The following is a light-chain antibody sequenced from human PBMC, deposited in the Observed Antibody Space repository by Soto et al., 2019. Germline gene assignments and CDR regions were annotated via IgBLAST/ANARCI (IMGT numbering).Light chain of an antibody. CDR1: RSISGY. V-gene: IGKV1-39*01. CDR2: AAT. CDR3: QQSYRPVFT. J-gene: IGKJ2*01. Sequence: DIPMTQSPSSLAASVGDRVTITCRASRSISGYLNWYQQKAGKAPKLLVYAATSLETGVPSRFTGSGSGTHFTLTISSLQREDFATYYCQQSYRPVFTFGQGTKLEI.